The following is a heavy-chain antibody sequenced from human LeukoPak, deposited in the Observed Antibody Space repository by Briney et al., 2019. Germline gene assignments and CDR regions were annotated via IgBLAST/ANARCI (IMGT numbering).Heavy chain of an antibody. Sequence: GGSLRLSCEASGFIFSNHAMHWVRQAPGKGLEYLSGISSNGANTFYVKSIKDRFTISRDNSKNTLFLQMGSLRDEDVAVYYCARGEVYYDSSGYRRLDSWGQGTLVTVSS. CDR2: ISSNGANT. CDR1: GFIFSNHA. D-gene: IGHD3-22*01. V-gene: IGHV3-64*01. CDR3: ARGEVYYDSSGYRRLDS. J-gene: IGHJ4*02.